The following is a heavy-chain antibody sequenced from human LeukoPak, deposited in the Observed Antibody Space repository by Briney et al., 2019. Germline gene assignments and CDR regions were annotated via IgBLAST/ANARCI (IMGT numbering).Heavy chain of an antibody. D-gene: IGHD6-19*01. Sequence: SETLSLTCTVSGGSISSSSYYWGWLRQPPGKGLEWIGSIYYSGSTYYNLSLKSRVTISVDTSKNQFSLKLSSVTAADTAVYYCARQVAVAIAYFDYWGQGTLVTVSS. V-gene: IGHV4-39*01. CDR1: GGSISSSSYY. J-gene: IGHJ4*02. CDR2: IYYSGST. CDR3: ARQVAVAIAYFDY.